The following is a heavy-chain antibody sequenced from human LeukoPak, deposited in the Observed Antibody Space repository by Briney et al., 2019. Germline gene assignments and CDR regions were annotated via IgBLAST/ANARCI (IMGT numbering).Heavy chain of an antibody. J-gene: IGHJ3*02. Sequence: SETLSLTCTVSGGSISSYYWSWIRQPPGKGLEWIGSIYYSGSTYYNPSLKSRVTISVDTSKNQFSLKLSSVTAADTAVYYCARQSTWLYAFDTWGQGTMVTVSS. CDR3: ARQSTWLYAFDT. D-gene: IGHD3-22*01. V-gene: IGHV4-59*05. CDR1: GGSISSYY. CDR2: IYYSGST.